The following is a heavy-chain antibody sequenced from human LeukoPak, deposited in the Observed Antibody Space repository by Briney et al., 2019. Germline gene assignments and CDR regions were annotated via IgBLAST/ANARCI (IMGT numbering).Heavy chain of an antibody. Sequence: SETLSLTCTVSGCSISSGSYYWSWIRQPPGKGLEWGGYIDYSGYTNYNPSLKSRVTISVDTSKNQFSLKLTSVTAADAAVYFCARGGYDGSGYDFRCDPWGQENLVTVSS. CDR2: IDYSGYT. D-gene: IGHD3-10*01. CDR3: ARGGYDGSGYDFRCDP. J-gene: IGHJ5*02. CDR1: GCSISSGSYY. V-gene: IGHV4-61*01.